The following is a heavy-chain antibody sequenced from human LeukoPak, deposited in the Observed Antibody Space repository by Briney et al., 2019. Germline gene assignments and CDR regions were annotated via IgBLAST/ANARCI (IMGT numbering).Heavy chain of an antibody. CDR3: ARDNDILTGYHKNFDY. V-gene: IGHV3-23*01. D-gene: IGHD3-9*01. CDR2: ISGSGDTT. Sequence: PGGSLRLSCAASGFTFSNFAMSWVRQAPGKGLEWVSAISGSGDTTYYADSVMGRFTISRDSSKNTLFLQMNSLRAEDTAVYYCARDNDILTGYHKNFDYWGQGTLVTVSS. CDR1: GFTFSNFA. J-gene: IGHJ4*02.